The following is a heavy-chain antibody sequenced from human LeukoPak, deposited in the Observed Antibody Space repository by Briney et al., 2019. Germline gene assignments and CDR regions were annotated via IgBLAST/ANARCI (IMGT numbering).Heavy chain of an antibody. CDR3: ARGVGATGGAFDY. CDR2: INPSGST. D-gene: IGHD1-26*01. V-gene: IGHV4-34*01. J-gene: IGHJ4*02. Sequence: SETLALICAFYGGLFRCYYWSWIRQPPGKGREWIGEINPSGSTNYNPSLKSRVTISVDTSKNQFSLKLSSVTAADTAVYYCARGVGATGGAFDYWGQGTLVTVSS. CDR1: GGLFRCYY.